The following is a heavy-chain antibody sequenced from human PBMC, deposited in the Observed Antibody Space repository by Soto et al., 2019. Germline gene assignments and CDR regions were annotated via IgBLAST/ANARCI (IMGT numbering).Heavy chain of an antibody. CDR3: AKDWDY. Sequence: VQLVESGGGVVQPGRSLRLSCAASGFTFSSYGMHWVRQAPGKGLEWVAVISYDGSNKYYADSVKGRFTISRDNSKNTLYLQMNSLRAEDTAVYYCAKDWDYWGQGTLVTVSS. J-gene: IGHJ4*02. CDR2: ISYDGSNK. CDR1: GFTFSSYG. V-gene: IGHV3-30*18.